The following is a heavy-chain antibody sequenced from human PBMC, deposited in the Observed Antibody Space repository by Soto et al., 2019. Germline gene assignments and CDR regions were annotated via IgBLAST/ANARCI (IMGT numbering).Heavy chain of an antibody. V-gene: IGHV3-15*07. D-gene: IGHD6-6*01. CDR3: TTSSAGYYYAMDV. CDR1: GFTFSDGW. CDR2: IKSKSDGGTT. J-gene: IGHJ6*02. Sequence: EVQLVESGGGLVKPGGCLRLSCAASGFTFSDGWMNWVRQAPGKGLEWVGRIKSKSDGGTTDYAAPVKGRFTISRDASKPPLYLQMNSLKTEDTAVYYCTTSSAGYYYAMDVWGQGTTVTVSS.